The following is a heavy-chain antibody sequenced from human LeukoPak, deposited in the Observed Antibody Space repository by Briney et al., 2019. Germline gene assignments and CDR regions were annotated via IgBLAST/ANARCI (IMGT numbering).Heavy chain of an antibody. CDR2: IYTSGST. V-gene: IGHV4-61*02. Sequence: SQTLSLTCTVSGGSTSSGSYYWSWIRQPAGKGLEWIGRIYTSGSTNYNPSLKSRVTISVDTSKNQFSLKLSSVTAADTAVYYCARGGPVLRYFDWSPTSYWYFDLWGRGTLVTVSS. D-gene: IGHD3-9*01. CDR3: ARGGPVLRYFDWSPTSYWYFDL. J-gene: IGHJ2*01. CDR1: GGSTSSGSYY.